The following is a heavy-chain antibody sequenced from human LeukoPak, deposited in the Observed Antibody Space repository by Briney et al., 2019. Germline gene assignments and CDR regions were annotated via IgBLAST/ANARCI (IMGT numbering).Heavy chain of an antibody. CDR3: ARVAAGNTMFDF. J-gene: IGHJ4*02. CDR2: VFHTGIT. Sequence: SETLSLTCVVSGFRISRTHFWGWIRQAPGKEMEWLGSVFHTGITYYYPSVRGRVTISVDTSNNQFSLNLYSATAADTAVYYCARVAAGNTMFDFWGRGTLVAVSS. V-gene: IGHV4-38-2*01. CDR1: GFRISRTHF. D-gene: IGHD6-19*01.